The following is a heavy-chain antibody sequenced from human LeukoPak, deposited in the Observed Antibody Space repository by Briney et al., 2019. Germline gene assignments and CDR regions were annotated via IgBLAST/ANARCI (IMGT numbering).Heavy chain of an antibody. CDR3: AKDFSVAYFDY. J-gene: IGHJ4*02. CDR1: GFTFRDYA. Sequence: GGSLRLSCAASGFTFRDYAMSWVRQTPGKGLEWVSIIPTSGGPHYADSVRGRFTISRDNSKNTLYLQMNSLRAEDTAVYYCAKDFSVAYFDYWGQGTLVTVSS. V-gene: IGHV3-23*01. D-gene: IGHD2-15*01. CDR2: IPTSGGP.